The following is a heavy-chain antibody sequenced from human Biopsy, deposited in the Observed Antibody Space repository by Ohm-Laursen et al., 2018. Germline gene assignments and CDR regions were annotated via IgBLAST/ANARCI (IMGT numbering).Heavy chain of an antibody. J-gene: IGHJ3*02. CDR3: ARDLTRQPRRGAFDI. V-gene: IGHV1-18*01. CDR2: INAYNGDT. D-gene: IGHD1-14*01. CDR1: GYTFTSFG. Sequence: SSVKVSCKSSGYTFTSFGFSWVRQAPGQGLKWMGWINAYNGDTDYAQKLQGRVSITTDTSTTTTYMELRSLRSDDTAVYYCARDLTRQPRRGAFDIWGQGTLVTVSS.